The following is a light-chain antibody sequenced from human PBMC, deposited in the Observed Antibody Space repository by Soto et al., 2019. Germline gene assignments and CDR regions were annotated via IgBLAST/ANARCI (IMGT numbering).Light chain of an antibody. CDR3: QQSSTTPYT. V-gene: IGKV1-39*01. J-gene: IGKJ2*01. CDR1: QHIDTF. CDR2: TAS. Sequence: EIQMTQSPLSLSASVRDRVTITCRASQHIDTFLVWYQVKPGKAPKLLIQTASSLHSGVPSRFSGGGFGTSFTLTISSLQPEDFATYYCQQSSTTPYTFGQGTKVDNK.